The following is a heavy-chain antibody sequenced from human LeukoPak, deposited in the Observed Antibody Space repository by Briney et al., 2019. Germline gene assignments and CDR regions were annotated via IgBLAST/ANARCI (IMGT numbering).Heavy chain of an antibody. CDR3: ARDSVVVPAAIKYYYYMDV. J-gene: IGHJ6*03. Sequence: ASVKISRKASGYTFTGYYMHWVRQAPGQGLEWMGWINPNSGGTNYAQKFQGRVTMTRDTSISTAYMELSRLRSDDTAVYYCARDSVVVPAAIKYYYYMDVWGKGTTATVSS. V-gene: IGHV1-2*02. D-gene: IGHD2-2*01. CDR2: INPNSGGT. CDR1: GYTFTGYY.